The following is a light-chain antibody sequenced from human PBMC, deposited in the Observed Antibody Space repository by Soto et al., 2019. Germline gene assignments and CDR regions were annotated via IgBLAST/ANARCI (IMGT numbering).Light chain of an antibody. V-gene: IGLV2-14*01. Sequence: QSALTQPASVSGSPGQSITISCTGTSSDIGVYNHVSWYQQHPGKAPKLMIYDVSNRPSGVSNRFSGSKSGNTASLTISGLQPEDEADYYCSSFTSTSTNYVFGTGTKVT. CDR3: SSFTSTSTNYV. CDR2: DVS. CDR1: SSDIGVYNH. J-gene: IGLJ1*01.